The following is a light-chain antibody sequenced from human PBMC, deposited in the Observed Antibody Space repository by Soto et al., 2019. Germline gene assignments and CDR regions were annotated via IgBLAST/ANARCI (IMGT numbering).Light chain of an antibody. CDR3: QQRRKWPECT. CDR2: DAS. CDR1: QSVSTY. J-gene: IGKJ3*01. V-gene: IGKV3-11*01. Sequence: ETVLTQSPATLSLSPGERATLSCRASQSVSTYLAWYQQKPGQAPRLLIYDASNRATGIPARLSGSGSGTDFTLTISSLESEDSVVYYCQQRRKWPECTFGPGTKVDIK.